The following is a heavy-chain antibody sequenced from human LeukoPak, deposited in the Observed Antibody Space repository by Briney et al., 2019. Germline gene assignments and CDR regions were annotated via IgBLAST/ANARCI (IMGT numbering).Heavy chain of an antibody. V-gene: IGHV4-59*08. J-gene: IGHJ3*02. D-gene: IGHD5-24*01. CDR3: ARRSSQWLQSVDAFDI. Sequence: SETLSLTCTVSGGSISSYYWSWLRQPPGKGLEWIGYIYYSGSTNYNPSLKSRVTISVDTSKNQFSLKLSSVTAADTAVYYCARRSSQWLQSVDAFDIWGQGTMVTVSS. CDR1: GGSISSYY. CDR2: IYYSGST.